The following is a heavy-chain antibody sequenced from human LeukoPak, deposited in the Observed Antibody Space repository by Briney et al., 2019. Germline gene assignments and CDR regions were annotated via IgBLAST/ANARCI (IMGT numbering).Heavy chain of an antibody. CDR2: IKSKTDGGTT. V-gene: IGHV3-15*01. J-gene: IGHJ4*02. Sequence: GGSLRLSCAASGFTFNKAWMTWVRQAPGKGLEWVGHIKSKTDGGTTDYAAPVKGRFTISRDDSKNTLYLQMNSLMTEDTAVYYCITARNFYDGSGFYYYIDFWGQGTLVTVSS. CDR1: GFTFNKAW. D-gene: IGHD3-22*01. CDR3: ITARNFYDGSGFYYYIDF.